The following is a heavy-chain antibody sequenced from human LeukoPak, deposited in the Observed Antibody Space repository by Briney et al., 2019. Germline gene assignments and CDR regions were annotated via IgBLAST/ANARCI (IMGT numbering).Heavy chain of an antibody. J-gene: IGHJ4*02. D-gene: IGHD2/OR15-2a*01. Sequence: GGSLRLSYAASGFTFTNYGMHWVRQAPGKGLEWVAVIWYDGSNKYYADSVKGRFTISRDNSKNTLYLQMNSLRVEDTAVYYCARDLSLLYYFDYWGQGALVTVSS. CDR2: IWYDGSNK. V-gene: IGHV3-33*01. CDR3: ARDLSLLYYFDY. CDR1: GFTFTNYG.